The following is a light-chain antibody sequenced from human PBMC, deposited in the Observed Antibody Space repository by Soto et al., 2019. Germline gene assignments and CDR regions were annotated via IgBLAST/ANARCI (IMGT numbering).Light chain of an antibody. CDR2: GAS. J-gene: IGKJ1*01. Sequence: IVLTQSPCTLSLSPGERAALSCSASQSVSSSHLAWYQQKPGQAPRLLIYGASSRATGIPDRFSGSGSGTDFTLTISRLEPEDFAVYYCQQYGSSPPVTFGQGTKVDIK. CDR3: QQYGSSPPVT. V-gene: IGKV3-20*01. CDR1: QSVSSSH.